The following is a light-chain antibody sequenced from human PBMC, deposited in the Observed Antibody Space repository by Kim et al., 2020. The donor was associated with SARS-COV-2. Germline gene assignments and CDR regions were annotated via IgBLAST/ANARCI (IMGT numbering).Light chain of an antibody. V-gene: IGLV3-1*01. Sequence: SYELTQPPSVSVSPGQTASITCSGDKLGDKYAFWYQQKAGQSPMMVIYQDNKRPSGIPERISGSNSGNTATLTISGTQAMDEADYYCQAWDSRTAVFGGGTHLTVL. J-gene: IGLJ2*01. CDR1: KLGDKY. CDR3: QAWDSRTAV. CDR2: QDN.